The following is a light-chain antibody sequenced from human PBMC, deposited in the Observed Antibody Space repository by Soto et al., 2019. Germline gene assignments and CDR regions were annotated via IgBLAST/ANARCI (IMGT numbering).Light chain of an antibody. CDR2: DVN. CDR1: RSEIGAYNF. CDR3: TSWTTSTTMI. Sequence: QSALTQPASVSGSPGQSITISWTGTRSEIGAYNFVSWYQQHPGEVPKLILYDVNVRPSGVSNRFSGSKSGNTASLTISGLQAEDEADYYCTSWTTSTTMIFGGGTQLTVL. J-gene: IGLJ2*01. V-gene: IGLV2-14*03.